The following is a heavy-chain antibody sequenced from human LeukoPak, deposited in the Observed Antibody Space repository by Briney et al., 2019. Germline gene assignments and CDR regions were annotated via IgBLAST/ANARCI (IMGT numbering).Heavy chain of an antibody. CDR3: ARARVYSSSWPTYY. J-gene: IGHJ4*02. V-gene: IGHV1-8*01. Sequence: GASVKVSCKASGYTFTRYDINWVRQATGQGLEWMGLMNPNSGNTDYAQKFQGRVTMTRNTSISTAYMELSSLRSEDTAVYYCARARVYSSSWPTYYWGQGTLVTVSS. CDR1: GYTFTRYD. CDR2: MNPNSGNT. D-gene: IGHD6-13*01.